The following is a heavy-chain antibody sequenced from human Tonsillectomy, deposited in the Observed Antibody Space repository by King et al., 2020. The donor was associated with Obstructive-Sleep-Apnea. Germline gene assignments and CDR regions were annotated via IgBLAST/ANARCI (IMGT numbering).Heavy chain of an antibody. J-gene: IGHJ3*02. D-gene: IGHD3-22*01. CDR3: ASTGTYYYDSSGYSIDAFDI. CDR2: INHSGST. V-gene: IGHV4-34*01. Sequence: VQLQQWGAGLLKPSETLSLTCAVYGGSFSGYYWSWIRQPPGKGLEWIGEINHSGSTNYNPSLKSRVTISVDTSKNQFSLKLSSVTAADTAVYYCASTGTYYYDSSGYSIDAFDIWGQGTMVTVSS. CDR1: GGSFSGYY.